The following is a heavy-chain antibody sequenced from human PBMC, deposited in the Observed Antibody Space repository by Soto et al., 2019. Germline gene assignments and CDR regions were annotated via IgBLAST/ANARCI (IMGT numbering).Heavy chain of an antibody. CDR2: IIPIFGTA. CDR1: GGTFSSYA. CDR3: ARAPYRRYYYYYYGMDV. Sequence: ASVKVSCKASGGTFSSYAISWVRQAPGQGLEWVGGIIPIFGTANYAQKFQGRVTITADESTSTAYMELSSLRSEDTAVYYCARAPYRRYYYYYYGMDVWGQGTTVTVSS. J-gene: IGHJ6*02. V-gene: IGHV1-69*13. D-gene: IGHD3-16*01.